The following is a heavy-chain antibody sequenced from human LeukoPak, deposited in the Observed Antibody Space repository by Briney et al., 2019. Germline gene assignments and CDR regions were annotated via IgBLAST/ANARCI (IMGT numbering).Heavy chain of an antibody. Sequence: SETLSLTCTVSGGSINNYYWSWIRQTPGKGLEWIGYVYDSGSTNYNPSLKSRVTISIDTSTNQFSLKMTSVTASDTALYYCARHGGSYSFDYWGQGTLVTVSS. V-gene: IGHV4-59*08. D-gene: IGHD1-26*01. J-gene: IGHJ4*02. CDR1: GGSINNYY. CDR2: VYDSGST. CDR3: ARHGGSYSFDY.